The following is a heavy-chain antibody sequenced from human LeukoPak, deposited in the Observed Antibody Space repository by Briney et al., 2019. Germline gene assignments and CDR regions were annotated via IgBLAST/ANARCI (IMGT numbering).Heavy chain of an antibody. CDR3: VRMALEYSSSSGVRYFDY. D-gene: IGHD6-6*01. CDR1: GFSLSTSGVG. CDR2: IDWDDDK. J-gene: IGHJ4*02. V-gene: IGHV2-70*11. Sequence: ESGPKLANPTQTLTLTCTFSGFSLSTSGVGVGWIRQPPGKALEWLARIDWDDDKYYSTSLKTRLTISKDTSKNQVVLTMTNMDPVDTATYYCVRMALEYSSSSGVRYFDYWGQGTLVTVSS.